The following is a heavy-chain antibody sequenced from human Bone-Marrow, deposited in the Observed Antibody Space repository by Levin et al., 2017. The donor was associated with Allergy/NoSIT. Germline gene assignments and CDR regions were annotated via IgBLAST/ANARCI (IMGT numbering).Heavy chain of an antibody. CDR2: ISGSVGST. Sequence: GGSLRLSCAASGFTFSSYAMSWVRQAPGKGLEWVSAISGSVGSTYYADSVKGRFTISRDNSKNTLYLQMNSLRAEDTAVYYCAKDLPPYGDYSYYFDYWGQGTLVTVSS. V-gene: IGHV3-23*01. D-gene: IGHD4-17*01. J-gene: IGHJ4*02. CDR1: GFTFSSYA. CDR3: AKDLPPYGDYSYYFDY.